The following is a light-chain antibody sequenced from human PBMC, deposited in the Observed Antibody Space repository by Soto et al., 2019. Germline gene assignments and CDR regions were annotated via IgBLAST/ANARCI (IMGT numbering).Light chain of an antibody. Sequence: SALTQPRSVSGSPGQSVTISCTGSSSDVGAYNYVSWYQQHPGKAPKVMIFDVTNRPSGVPDRFSGSKSGTTASLTISGLQADDEADYYCCSYAGSYNYVFGSGTKLTVL. CDR1: SSDVGAYNY. CDR3: CSYAGSYNYV. J-gene: IGLJ1*01. V-gene: IGLV2-11*01. CDR2: DVT.